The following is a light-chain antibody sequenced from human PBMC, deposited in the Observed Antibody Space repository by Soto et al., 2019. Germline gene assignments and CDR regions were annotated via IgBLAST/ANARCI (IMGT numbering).Light chain of an antibody. Sequence: QSALTQPASVSGSPGQSITISCTGTSSDVGSYNLVSWYQQHPGKAPKLMIYEVSKRPSGVSNRFSGSKSGNTASLTIAGLQAEYEADYYCCSYVGSSTFFVFGAVTKLTVL. CDR1: SSDVGSYNL. J-gene: IGLJ1*01. V-gene: IGLV2-23*02. CDR3: CSYVGSSTFFV. CDR2: EVS.